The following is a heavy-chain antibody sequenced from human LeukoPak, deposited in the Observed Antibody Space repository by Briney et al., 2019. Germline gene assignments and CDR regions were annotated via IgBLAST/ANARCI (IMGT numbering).Heavy chain of an antibody. Sequence: SQTLSLTCAISGDSVSSNSAAWNWIRQSPSRGLEWLGRTYYRSKWYNDYAVSVKSRITINPGTSKNQFSLQLNSVTPEDTAVYYCVLVSAATDAFDVWGQGTMVTVSS. CDR3: VLVSAATDAFDV. V-gene: IGHV6-1*01. D-gene: IGHD2-15*01. CDR2: TYYRSKWYN. J-gene: IGHJ3*01. CDR1: GDSVSSNSAA.